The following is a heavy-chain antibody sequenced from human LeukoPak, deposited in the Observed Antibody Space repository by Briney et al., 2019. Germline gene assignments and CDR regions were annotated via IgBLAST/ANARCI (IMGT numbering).Heavy chain of an antibody. V-gene: IGHV3-21*01. Sequence: PGGSLRLSCAASGFTFSSYSMNWVRQAPGKGLEWVSSISSSSSYIYYADSVKGRFTISRGNAKNSLYLQMNSLRAEDTAVYYCARVYSGSYYGAFDIWGQGTMVTVSS. CDR3: ARVYSGSYYGAFDI. J-gene: IGHJ3*02. CDR1: GFTFSSYS. CDR2: ISSSSSYI. D-gene: IGHD1-26*01.